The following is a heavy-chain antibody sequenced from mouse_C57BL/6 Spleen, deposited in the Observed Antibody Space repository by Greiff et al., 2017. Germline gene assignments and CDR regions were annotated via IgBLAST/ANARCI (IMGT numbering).Heavy chain of an antibody. CDR1: GFTFSDYG. CDR2: ISSGSSTI. Sequence: EVQRVESGGGLVKPGGSLKLSCAASGFTFSDYGMHWVRQAPEKGLEWVAYISSGSSTIYYADTVKGRFTISRDNAKNTLFLQMTSLRSEDTAMYYCARQSQLYYDYDGWYFDVWGTGTTVTVSS. J-gene: IGHJ1*03. CDR3: ARQSQLYYDYDGWYFDV. D-gene: IGHD2-4*01. V-gene: IGHV5-17*01.